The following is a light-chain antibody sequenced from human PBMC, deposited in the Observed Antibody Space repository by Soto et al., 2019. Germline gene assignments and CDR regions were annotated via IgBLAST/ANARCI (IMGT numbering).Light chain of an antibody. Sequence: QSVLTQLPSVSGAPGQRVTISCTGSSSNIGAGYDVHWYQQLPGTAPKLLIYVNSNRPSGVPDRFSGSKSGTSASLAITGLQAEDEADYYCQSYDSSLSAVVFGGGTQLTVL. V-gene: IGLV1-40*01. J-gene: IGLJ2*01. CDR1: SSNIGAGYD. CDR3: QSYDSSLSAVV. CDR2: VNS.